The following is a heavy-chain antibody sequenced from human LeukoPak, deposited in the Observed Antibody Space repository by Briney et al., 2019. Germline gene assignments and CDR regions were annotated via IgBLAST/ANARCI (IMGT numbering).Heavy chain of an antibody. CDR1: GASVSNNNYY. CDR3: AKIPLRPSTGGLDS. Sequence: PSETLSLTCTVSGASVSNNNYYWGWIRQSPGEGLQWIGSIYYSGTTFYEPSLRSRVTLSVDRSQNHFSMNLSSVTAADTAVYYCAKIPLRPSTGGLDSWGQGTLVTVSS. J-gene: IGHJ4*02. CDR2: IYYSGTT. D-gene: IGHD1-26*01. V-gene: IGHV4-39*01.